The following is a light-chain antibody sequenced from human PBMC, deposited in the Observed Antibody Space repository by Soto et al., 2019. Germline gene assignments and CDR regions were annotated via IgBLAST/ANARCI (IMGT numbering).Light chain of an antibody. V-gene: IGKV3-20*01. CDR3: QQYGISPT. Sequence: DIVLTQSPGTLSLSPGERATPSCRSSQSVSSNYLAWYQQKPDQAPRLVIYDVSGRATGIPDRFSGSGSGTDFTLTISRLEPEDSAVYYCQQYGISPTFGQGTKVEIK. CDR2: DVS. CDR1: QSVSSNY. J-gene: IGKJ1*01.